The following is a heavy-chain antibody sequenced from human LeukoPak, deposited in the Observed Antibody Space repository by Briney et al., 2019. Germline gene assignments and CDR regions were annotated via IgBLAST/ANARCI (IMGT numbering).Heavy chain of an antibody. CDR3: TTEDSSGWYRAYYFDY. Sequence: GSLRLSCAASGFTFSNAWVSWVRQAPGKGLEWGWRIKGKTDGGTTDYAAPVKGRFTISRDDSKNTLYLQMNSLKTEDTAVYYCTTEDSSGWYRAYYFDYWGQGTLVTVSS. D-gene: IGHD6-19*01. J-gene: IGHJ4*02. CDR2: IKGKTDGGTT. CDR1: GFTFSNAW. V-gene: IGHV3-15*01.